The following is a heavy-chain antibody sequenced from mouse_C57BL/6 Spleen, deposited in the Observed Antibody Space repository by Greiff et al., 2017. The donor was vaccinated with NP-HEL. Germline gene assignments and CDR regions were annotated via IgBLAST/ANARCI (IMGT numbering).Heavy chain of an antibody. CDR3: ARGDYTAWFAY. CDR2: IDPSDSYT. D-gene: IGHD2-13*01. Sequence: VQLQQPGAELVRPGTSVKLSCKASGYTFTSYWMHWVKQRPGQGLEWIGVIDPSDSYTNYNQKFKGKATLTVDTSSSTAYMQLSSLTSEDSAVYYCARGDYTAWFAYWGQGTLVTVSA. CDR1: GYTFTSYW. V-gene: IGHV1-59*01. J-gene: IGHJ3*01.